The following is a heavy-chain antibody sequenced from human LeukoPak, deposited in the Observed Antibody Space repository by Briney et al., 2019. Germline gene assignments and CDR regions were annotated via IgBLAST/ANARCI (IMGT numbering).Heavy chain of an antibody. CDR3: ARTTSGAVIAIDY. V-gene: IGHV4-39*01. CDR2: IYYSGYT. CDR1: GASISSNSYY. J-gene: IGHJ4*02. D-gene: IGHD3-16*02. Sequence: PSETLSLTCTVSGASISSNSYYWGWSRQPPGKGLEWIGSIYYSGYTYYNPSLKSRVTIYVDTSKNQFSLKLSSVTAADTAVFYCARTTSGAVIAIDYWGQGTLVTVSS.